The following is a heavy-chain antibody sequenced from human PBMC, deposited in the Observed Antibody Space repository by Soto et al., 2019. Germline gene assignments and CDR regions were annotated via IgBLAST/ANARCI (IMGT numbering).Heavy chain of an antibody. Sequence: EVQLVESGGGLVQPGGSLRLSCAASGFTFSSYWMHWVRQVPGKGLVWVARIKADGSSTNYADSVKGRFTISRDNAQNTRFLQINSLTAEDTAVYYCARGINGYYAFDVWGQGTMVTVSS. V-gene: IGHV3-74*01. CDR3: ARGINGYYAFDV. CDR1: GFTFSSYW. D-gene: IGHD5-18*01. J-gene: IGHJ3*01. CDR2: IKADGSST.